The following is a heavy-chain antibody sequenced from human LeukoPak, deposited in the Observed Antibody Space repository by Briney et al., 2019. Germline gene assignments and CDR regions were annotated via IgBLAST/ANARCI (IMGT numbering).Heavy chain of an antibody. D-gene: IGHD6-13*01. Sequence: GGSLRLSCAASGFTFSSYSMNWVRQAPGKGLEWVSSISSSSSCIYYADSVKGRFTISRDNAKNSLYLQMNSLRAEDTAVYYCARDTISSSWLPFDPWGQGTLVTVSS. J-gene: IGHJ5*02. CDR1: GFTFSSYS. CDR2: ISSSSSCI. V-gene: IGHV3-21*01. CDR3: ARDTISSSWLPFDP.